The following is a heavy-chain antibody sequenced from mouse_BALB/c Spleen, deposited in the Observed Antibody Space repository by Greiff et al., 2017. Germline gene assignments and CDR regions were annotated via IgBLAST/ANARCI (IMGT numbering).Heavy chain of an antibody. CDR3: ARGVRDYAMDY. Sequence: QVQLQQPGAELVMPGASVKMSCKASGYTFSSYWIEWVKQRPGHGLEWIGEILPGSGSTNYNEKFKGKATFTADTSSNTAYMQLSSLTSEDSAVYYCARGVRDYAMDYWGQGTSVTVSS. D-gene: IGHD2-14*01. CDR1: GYTFSSYW. J-gene: IGHJ4*01. V-gene: IGHV1-9*01. CDR2: ILPGSGST.